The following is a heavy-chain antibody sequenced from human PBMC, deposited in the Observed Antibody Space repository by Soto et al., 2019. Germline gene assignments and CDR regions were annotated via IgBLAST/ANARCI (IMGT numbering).Heavy chain of an antibody. Sequence: ASVKVSCKASGYTFTSYDINWVRQATGQGLEWMGWMNPNSGNTGYAQKFQGRVTMTRNTSISTAYMELSSLRSEDTAVYYCARADIVLMVYASINWFDPWGQGTLVNVSS. CDR1: GYTFTSYD. CDR3: ARADIVLMVYASINWFDP. D-gene: IGHD2-8*01. V-gene: IGHV1-8*01. J-gene: IGHJ5*02. CDR2: MNPNSGNT.